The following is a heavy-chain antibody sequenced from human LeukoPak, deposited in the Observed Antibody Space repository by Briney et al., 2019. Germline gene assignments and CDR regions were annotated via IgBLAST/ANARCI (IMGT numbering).Heavy chain of an antibody. Sequence: GGSLRLSCAASGFTFSGYAMSWVRQAPRKGLECVSAISGGAFSTYYADSVKGRFTISRDNSKNTLYLQMNSLRAEDTAVYYCARAGDYGDSRSHYWGQGTLVTVSS. V-gene: IGHV3-23*01. CDR2: ISGGAFST. CDR3: ARAGDYGDSRSHY. D-gene: IGHD4-17*01. J-gene: IGHJ4*02. CDR1: GFTFSGYA.